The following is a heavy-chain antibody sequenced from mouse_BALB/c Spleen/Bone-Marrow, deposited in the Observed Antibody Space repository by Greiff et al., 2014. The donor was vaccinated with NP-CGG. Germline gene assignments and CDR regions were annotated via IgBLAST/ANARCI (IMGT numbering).Heavy chain of an antibody. D-gene: IGHD1-1*01. CDR2: IWTGGGT. V-gene: IGHV2-9-2*01. CDR1: GFSLTTYD. J-gene: IGHJ2*01. CDR3: VRGYYYGSSPFDY. Sequence: VQVVESGPGLVAPLQSLSMTCTVSGFSLTTYDISWIRQPPGKGLEWLGVIWTGGGTNYNSAFMSRLTISKDNSKSQVFLKMNSLQTDDTAIYYCVRGYYYGSSPFDYWGQGTTLTVSS.